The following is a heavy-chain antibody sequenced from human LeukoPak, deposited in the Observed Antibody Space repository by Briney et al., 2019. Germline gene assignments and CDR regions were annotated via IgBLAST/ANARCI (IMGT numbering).Heavy chain of an antibody. V-gene: IGHV3-48*01. J-gene: IGHJ4*02. D-gene: IGHD3-22*01. Sequence: PGGSLRLSCAASGFTFSRYSMNWVRQAPGKGLEWVSYISSSSSTIYYADSVKGRFTISRDNAKNSLYLQMNSLRAEDTAVYYCARDKIPLDFYDSSGPSYYFDYWGQGTLVTVSS. CDR2: ISSSSSTI. CDR1: GFTFSRYS. CDR3: ARDKIPLDFYDSSGPSYYFDY.